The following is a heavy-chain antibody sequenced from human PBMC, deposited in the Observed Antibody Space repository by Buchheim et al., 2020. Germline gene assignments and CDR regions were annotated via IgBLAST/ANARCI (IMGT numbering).Heavy chain of an antibody. CDR1: GGTFSSYA. CDR2: IIPILGIA. V-gene: IGHV1-69*04. CDR3: ASPGGNENTWFDP. D-gene: IGHD3-16*01. J-gene: IGHJ5*02. Sequence: QVQLVQSGAEVKKPGSSVKVSCKASGGTFSSYAISWVRQAPGQGLEWMGRIIPILGIANYAQQFQGRVTITADKSTTTPYLELSSLRSEDTAVYYCASPGGNENTWFDPWGQGTL.